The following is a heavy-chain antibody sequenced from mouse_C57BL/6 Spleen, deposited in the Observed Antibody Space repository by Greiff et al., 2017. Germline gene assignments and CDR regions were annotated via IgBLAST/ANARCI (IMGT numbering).Heavy chain of an antibody. CDR3: ARGYGSSYEEYYAMDY. V-gene: IGHV1-55*01. Sequence: QVQLQQPGAELVKPGASVKMSCKASGYTFTSYWITWVKQRPGQGLEWIGDIYPGSGSTNYNEKFKSKATLTVDTSSSTDYMQLSSLTSEDSAVYYCARGYGSSYEEYYAMDYWGQGTSVTVSS. D-gene: IGHD1-1*01. CDR2: IYPGSGST. CDR1: GYTFTSYW. J-gene: IGHJ4*01.